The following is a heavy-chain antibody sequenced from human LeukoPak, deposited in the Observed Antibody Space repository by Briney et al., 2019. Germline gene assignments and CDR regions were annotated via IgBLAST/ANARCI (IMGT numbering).Heavy chain of an antibody. CDR2: IKQDESEA. CDR3: ARGRGGLLWFGEFNS. CDR1: EFSFSGFW. J-gene: IGHJ4*02. V-gene: IGHV3-7*01. D-gene: IGHD3-10*01. Sequence: GGSLRLSCTVSEFSFSGFWLSRVRQAPGKGLEWVANIKQDESEASYVDSVRGRFTISRDNARKSLFLQMNSLRAEDTAVYYCARGRGGLLWFGEFNSWGQGTLVTVSS.